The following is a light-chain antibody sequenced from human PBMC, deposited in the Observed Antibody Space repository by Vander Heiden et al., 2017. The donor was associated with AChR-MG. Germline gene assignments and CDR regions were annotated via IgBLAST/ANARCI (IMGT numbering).Light chain of an antibody. CDR1: QRVSRN. J-gene: IGKJ4*01. V-gene: IGKV3-15*01. Sequence: IVTTQSPATLSVSPGERAPLSCRASQRVSRNLAWYQQKPGQAPRLIVYGASTGATSSPARCSGGGCWTEFTITISSRQYEDFAVYYCQQYNNWPALTFGGGTKVEIK. CDR3: QQYNNWPALT. CDR2: GAS.